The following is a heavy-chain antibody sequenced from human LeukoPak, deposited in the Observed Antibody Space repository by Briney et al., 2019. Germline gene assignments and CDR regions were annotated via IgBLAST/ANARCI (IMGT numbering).Heavy chain of an antibody. V-gene: IGHV1-46*01. J-gene: IGHJ6*02. CDR1: GYTFTSYY. CDR2: INPSGGST. CDR3: ARGARLLSDIVVVPAGYGMDV. D-gene: IGHD2-2*01. Sequence: ASVKVSCKASGYTFTSYYMHWVRQAPGQGLEWMGIINPSGGSTSYAQKFQGRVTMTRDTSTSTVYMELSSLRSEDTAVYYCARGARLLSDIVVVPAGYGMDVWGQGTTVTVSS.